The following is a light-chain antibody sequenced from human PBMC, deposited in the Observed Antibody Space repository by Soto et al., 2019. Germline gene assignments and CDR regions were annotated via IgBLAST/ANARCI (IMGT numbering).Light chain of an antibody. CDR1: QSVTSNY. CDR3: QQYGTSPYS. V-gene: IGKV3-20*01. Sequence: EIVLTQSPGTLSLSPGERVTLSCRASQSVTSNYLAWYQQKPGQAPRLLICDASSRATGIPDRFSGSGSGTDFTLTIARLEPEDFAVYYCQQYGTSPYSFGQGTKLEIK. J-gene: IGKJ2*01. CDR2: DAS.